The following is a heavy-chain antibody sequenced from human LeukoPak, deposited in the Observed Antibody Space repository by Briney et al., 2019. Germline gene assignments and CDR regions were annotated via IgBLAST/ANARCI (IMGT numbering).Heavy chain of an antibody. CDR1: GFTFSNYA. CDR2: ISGNGGYT. D-gene: IGHD5-12*01. Sequence: PGGSLRLSCAASGFTFSNYAMSWVRQASGKGLEWVSGISGNGGYTNYADSVKGRFTISRDNSKNTLYLQMNGLRTEDRAMYYCARRGGGYEFDYWGQGTLVTVSS. V-gene: IGHV3-23*01. J-gene: IGHJ4*02. CDR3: ARRGGGYEFDY.